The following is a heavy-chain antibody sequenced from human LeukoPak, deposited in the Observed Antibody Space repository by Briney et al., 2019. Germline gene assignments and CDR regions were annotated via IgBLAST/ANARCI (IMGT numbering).Heavy chain of an antibody. V-gene: IGHV5-51*01. CDR3: ASSIQHEGSSWLPFDF. D-gene: IGHD6-13*01. J-gene: IGHJ4*02. CDR2: IYPGDSDT. CDR1: GYSFTNYW. Sequence: GESLKISCKGSGYSFTNYWVGWVRQMPGKGLEWMGIIYPGDSDTRYSPSFQGQVTISADKSISTAYLQWSSLKASDTAMYYCASSIQHEGSSWLPFDFWGQGTLVTVSS.